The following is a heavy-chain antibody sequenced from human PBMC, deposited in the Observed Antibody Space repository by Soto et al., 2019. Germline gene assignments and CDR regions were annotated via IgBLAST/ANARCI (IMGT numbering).Heavy chain of an antibody. CDR1: GGSISSGGYY. Sequence: QVQLQELGPGLVKPSQTLSLTCTVSGGSISSGGYYWSWIRQHPGKGLEWIGYIYYSGSTYYNPSLKSRITLSVDTAKNQFSLKLSSVTAADTAVYYCARGSYYGSGNLWGQGTLVTVSS. V-gene: IGHV4-31*03. J-gene: IGHJ4*02. D-gene: IGHD3-10*01. CDR2: IYYSGST. CDR3: ARGSYYGSGNL.